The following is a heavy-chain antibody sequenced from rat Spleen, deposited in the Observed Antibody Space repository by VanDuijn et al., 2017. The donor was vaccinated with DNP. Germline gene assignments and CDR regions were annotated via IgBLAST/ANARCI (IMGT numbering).Heavy chain of an antibody. D-gene: IGHD1-6*01. J-gene: IGHJ2*01. CDR2: MSPTTRSS. Sequence: EVQLVETGGGLVQPGRSLKLSCVASGFTFSSYWMYWIRQAPGKGLEWVACMSPTTRSSYYRGSVKGRFTVSRDNAKSSLYLQMDSLRSEDTATYYCARRKNYGLSYYFDYWGQGVMVTVSS. V-gene: IGHV5-58*01. CDR1: GFTFSSYW. CDR3: ARRKNYGLSYYFDY.